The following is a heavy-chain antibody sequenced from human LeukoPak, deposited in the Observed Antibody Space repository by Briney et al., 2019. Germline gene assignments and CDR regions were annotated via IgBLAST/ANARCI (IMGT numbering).Heavy chain of an antibody. CDR1: GYTFTSYG. CDR2: INPNINGT. J-gene: IGHJ4*02. V-gene: IGHV1-2*02. CDR3: ARERTPGSGYGVDY. D-gene: IGHD6-25*01. Sequence: ASVKFSFKASGYTFTSYGISWVRQAPGQGLEWMGWINPNINGTNYSQKFQGRVTMTGDRSISTAYMELSRLRSDDTAVYYCARERTPGSGYGVDYWGQGTVVTVSS.